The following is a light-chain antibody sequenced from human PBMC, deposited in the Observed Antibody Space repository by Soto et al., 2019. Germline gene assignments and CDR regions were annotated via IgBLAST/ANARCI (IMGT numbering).Light chain of an antibody. Sequence: QAVVTQEPSLTVSPGGTVTLTCGSSDGPVTSNHYPYWYQQRPGQVPRTLIYDTTNRQSWAPARFSGSLVGVKAALTLSGAQPEDEDYYYCLLAYSGGRVFGGGTKVTVL. CDR2: DTT. CDR3: LLAYSGGRV. J-gene: IGLJ2*01. CDR1: DGPVTSNHY. V-gene: IGLV7-46*01.